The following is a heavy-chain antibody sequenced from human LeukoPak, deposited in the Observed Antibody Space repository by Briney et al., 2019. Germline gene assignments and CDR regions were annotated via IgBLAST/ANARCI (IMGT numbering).Heavy chain of an antibody. V-gene: IGHV3-64D*06. Sequence: GGSLRLSCSASGFTFSSYAIHWVRQAPGKGLEYVSVISTNGEYTYYVDSVKGRFTISRDNSKNTLYLQMSSLRPEDTAVYYCVKGDWSSSRGDYWGQGTLVTVSS. CDR3: VKGDWSSSRGDY. D-gene: IGHD2-2*01. J-gene: IGHJ4*02. CDR1: GFTFSSYA. CDR2: ISTNGEYT.